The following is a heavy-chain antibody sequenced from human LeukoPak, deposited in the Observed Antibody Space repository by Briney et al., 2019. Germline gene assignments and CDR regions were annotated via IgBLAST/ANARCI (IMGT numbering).Heavy chain of an antibody. D-gene: IGHD3-22*01. CDR3: AREAGYYHSSNRDAFDI. CDR1: GFIFNSYT. V-gene: IGHV3-21*01. CDR2: ISSNGYYI. Sequence: PGGSQRLSCAASGFIFNSYTMNWVRQAPGKGLEWVSSISSNGYYIYYADSLRGRFTISRDNAKNSLYLQVNSLRAEDTAVYYCAREAGYYHSSNRDAFDIWGQGTMATVSS. J-gene: IGHJ3*02.